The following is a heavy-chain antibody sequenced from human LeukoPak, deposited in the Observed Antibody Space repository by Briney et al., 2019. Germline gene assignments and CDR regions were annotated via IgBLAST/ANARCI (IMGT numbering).Heavy chain of an antibody. Sequence: GSSLRLSCAASGFTFSSNGMQWVRQAPGEGLEWVAVIWHDGSEKYYADSVKGRFTISRDNSKNTLYLQMNSLRAEDTALYYCARDESSGHLHFDYWGQGILVTVSS. D-gene: IGHD3-22*01. CDR1: GFTFSSNG. CDR3: ARDESSGHLHFDY. V-gene: IGHV3-33*01. CDR2: IWHDGSEK. J-gene: IGHJ4*02.